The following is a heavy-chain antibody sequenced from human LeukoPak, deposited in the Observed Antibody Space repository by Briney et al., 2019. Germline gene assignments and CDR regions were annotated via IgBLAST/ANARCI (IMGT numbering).Heavy chain of an antibody. V-gene: IGHV3-30*02. J-gene: IGHJ4*02. Sequence: PGGSLRLSCAASGFTFSSYGMHWVRQAPGKGLEWVAFIRYDGSNKYYADSVKGRFTISRDNSKNTLYLQMNSLRAEDTAVYYCAKASIAAWGRPYYFDYWGQGTLVTVSS. CDR1: GFTFSSYG. D-gene: IGHD6-6*01. CDR3: AKASIAAWGRPYYFDY. CDR2: IRYDGSNK.